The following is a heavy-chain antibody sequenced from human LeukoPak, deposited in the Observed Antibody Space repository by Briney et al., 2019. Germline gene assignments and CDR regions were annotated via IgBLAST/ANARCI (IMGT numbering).Heavy chain of an antibody. CDR2: INAGNGNT. CDR1: GYTFTSYA. J-gene: IGHJ5*02. Sequence: ASVKVSCKASGYTFTSYAMNWVRQAPGQRLEWMGWINAGNGNTKYSQEFQGRVTITRDTSASTAYMELSSLRSEDMAVYYCARGSAYSSSWYNWFDPWGQGTLVTVSS. V-gene: IGHV1-3*03. D-gene: IGHD6-13*01. CDR3: ARGSAYSSSWYNWFDP.